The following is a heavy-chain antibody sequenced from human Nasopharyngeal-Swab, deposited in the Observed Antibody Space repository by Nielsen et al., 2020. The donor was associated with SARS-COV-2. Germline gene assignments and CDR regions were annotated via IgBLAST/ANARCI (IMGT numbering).Heavy chain of an antibody. J-gene: IGHJ4*02. CDR1: GGSFSGYY. Sequence: SQTLSLTCAVYGGSFSGYYWSWIRQPPGKGLEWIGEINHSGSTNYNPSLKSRVTISVDTSKNQFSLKLSSVTAADTAVYYCARRWDSSGYYCDVGIDYWGQGTLVTVSS. V-gene: IGHV4-34*01. CDR3: ARRWDSSGYYCDVGIDY. CDR2: INHSGST. D-gene: IGHD3-22*01.